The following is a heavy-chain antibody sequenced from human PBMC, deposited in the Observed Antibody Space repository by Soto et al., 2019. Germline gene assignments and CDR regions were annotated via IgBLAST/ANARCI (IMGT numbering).Heavy chain of an antibody. V-gene: IGHV3-11*06. CDR2: ISSSTSST. D-gene: IGHD5-18*01. J-gene: IGHJ4*02. CDR3: ARHIYGYGDY. CDR1: GFAFSDYS. Sequence: PGGSLRLSCAASGFAFSDYSMSWLRQAPWKGLEWVSYISSSTSSTNYAGPVKGRFTISRDNAKNSLYLQMNSLRAEDTAVYDCARHIYGYGDYCGQGTLGTVSS.